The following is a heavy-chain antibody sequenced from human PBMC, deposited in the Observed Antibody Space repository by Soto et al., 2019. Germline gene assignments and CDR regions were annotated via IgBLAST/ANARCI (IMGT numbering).Heavy chain of an antibody. CDR3: AKEGHTSGRCGCFNI. V-gene: IGHV3-30*18. Sequence: GGSLRLSCEASGFTLSSSVMHWVRQAPGKRLEWLSVISVDGRNDLHAGAVKGRFTISRDISKNMVYLQMNDLRPDDTAMYFCAKEGHTSGRCGCFNIWGQGTMVTVSS. CDR1: GFTLSSSV. CDR2: ISVDGRND. D-gene: IGHD6-19*01. J-gene: IGHJ3*02.